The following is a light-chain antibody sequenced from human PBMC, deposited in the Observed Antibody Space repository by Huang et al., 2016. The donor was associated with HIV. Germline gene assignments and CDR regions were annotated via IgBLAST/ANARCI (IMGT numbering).Light chain of an antibody. Sequence: EIVLTQSPATLSLSPRERATLSCRASQSVSNYLAWYQQKPGQAPRLLIYDASDRDTGIPARFSGSGSGTDFALTISDLKPEDSAVYYCQQRSTWPRLSFGGGTKVEIK. CDR2: DAS. CDR3: QQRSTWPRLS. V-gene: IGKV3-11*01. J-gene: IGKJ4*01. CDR1: QSVSNY.